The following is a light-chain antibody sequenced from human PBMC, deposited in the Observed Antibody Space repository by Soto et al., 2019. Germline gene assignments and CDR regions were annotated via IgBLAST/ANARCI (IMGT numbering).Light chain of an antibody. Sequence: EIVMTQSPVTLSVSPGESATLSCRASQSVIGDLAWYQQRPGQAPRLLIYGTSTRATGIPARFSGSGSGTDFTLTISGLQSEDFAVYYCQLSGNWPPELTFGGGTKVESK. CDR3: QLSGNWPPELT. J-gene: IGKJ4*01. CDR2: GTS. V-gene: IGKV3-15*01. CDR1: QSVIGD.